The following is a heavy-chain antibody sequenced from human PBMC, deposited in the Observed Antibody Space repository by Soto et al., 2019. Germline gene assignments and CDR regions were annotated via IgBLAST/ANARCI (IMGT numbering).Heavy chain of an antibody. CDR3: ARSPYCSSTSCYALSDDYYGMDV. CDR2: IYPGDSDT. D-gene: IGHD2-2*01. CDR1: GYSFTSYW. Sequence: GESLKISCKGSGYSFTSYWIGWVRQMPGKGLEWMGIIYPGDSDTRYSPSFQGQVTISADKSISTAYLQWSSLKASDTAMYYCARSPYCSSTSCYALSDDYYGMDVWGQGTTVTVSS. J-gene: IGHJ6*02. V-gene: IGHV5-51*01.